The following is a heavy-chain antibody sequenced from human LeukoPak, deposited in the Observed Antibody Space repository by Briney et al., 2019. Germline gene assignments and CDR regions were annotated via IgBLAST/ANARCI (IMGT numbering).Heavy chain of an antibody. D-gene: IGHD6-19*01. J-gene: IGHJ4*02. CDR1: GYTFTTYG. Sequence: ASVKVSCKASGYTFTTYGFTWVRQAPGQGLERMGWISAYNGNTNYAQKFQGRVTMTTDTSTSTAYMELRSLRSDDTAVYYCARDQERYSSGWSFDYWGQGTLVAVSS. V-gene: IGHV1-18*01. CDR3: ARDQERYSSGWSFDY. CDR2: ISAYNGNT.